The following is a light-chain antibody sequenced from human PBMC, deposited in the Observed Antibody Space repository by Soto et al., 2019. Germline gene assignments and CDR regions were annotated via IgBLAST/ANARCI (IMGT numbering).Light chain of an antibody. CDR1: SSNIGSNT. J-gene: IGLJ3*02. CDR3: AAWDDSLNGWV. CDR2: SNN. Sequence: QSVLTQPPSASGTPGQRVPISCSGSSSNIGSNTVKWYQQLPGTAPKLLIYSNNQRPSGVPARFSGSKSGTSASLAISGVQSEDEADYYCAAWDDSLNGWVFGGGTKLTVL. V-gene: IGLV1-44*01.